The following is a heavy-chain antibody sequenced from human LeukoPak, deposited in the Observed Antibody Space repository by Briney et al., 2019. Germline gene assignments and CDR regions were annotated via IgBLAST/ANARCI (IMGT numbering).Heavy chain of an antibody. CDR1: GFTFDDYG. CDR2: INWNGGST. CDR3: ARVVTMVRGVPYYFDY. J-gene: IGHJ4*02. V-gene: IGHV3-20*04. Sequence: GGSLRLSCAASGFTFDDYGMSWVRHAPGKGLEWVSGINWNGGSTVYADSVKGRFTISRDNAKNSLYLQMNSLRAEDTALYYCARVVTMVRGVPYYFDYWGQGTLVTVSS. D-gene: IGHD3-10*01.